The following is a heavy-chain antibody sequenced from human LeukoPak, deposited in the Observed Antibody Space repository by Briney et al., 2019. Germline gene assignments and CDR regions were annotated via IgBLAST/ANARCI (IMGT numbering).Heavy chain of an antibody. CDR3: ARAVAGRRGLDY. CDR1: GGSITNNDW. J-gene: IGHJ4*02. D-gene: IGHD6-19*01. V-gene: IGHV4-4*02. Sequence: SETLSLTCAVSGGSITNNDWWSWVRQSPEKGLEWIGEIYLSGSTAYNPSLRSRVTISLDKSTNQFSLKLNSMTAADTAIYYCARAVAGRRGLDYWGQGTLVTVSS. CDR2: IYLSGST.